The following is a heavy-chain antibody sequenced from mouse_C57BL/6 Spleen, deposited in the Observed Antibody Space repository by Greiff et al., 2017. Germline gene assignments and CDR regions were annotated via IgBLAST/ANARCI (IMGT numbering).Heavy chain of an antibody. Sequence: EVMLVESEGGLVQPGSSMKLSCTASGFTFSDYYMAWVRQVPEKGLEWVANINYDGSSTYYLDSLKSRFIISRDNAKNILYLQMSSLKSEDTATYYCARDGLCFDYWGQGTTLTVSS. V-gene: IGHV5-16*01. CDR3: ARDGLCFDY. CDR1: GFTFSDYY. J-gene: IGHJ2*01. CDR2: INYDGSST.